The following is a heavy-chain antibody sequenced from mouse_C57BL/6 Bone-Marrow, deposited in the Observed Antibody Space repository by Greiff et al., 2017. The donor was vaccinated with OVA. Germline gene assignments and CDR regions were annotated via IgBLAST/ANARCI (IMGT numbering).Heavy chain of an antibody. D-gene: IGHD2-4*01. J-gene: IGHJ1*03. CDR3: ARPLYYDYWYFDV. CDR1: GYPFTSYW. V-gene: IGHV1-55*01. Sequence: QVQLQQPGAELVKPGASVKMSCKASGYPFTSYWITWVKQRPGQGLEWIGDIYPGSGSINYNEKFKSKAPLTVDTSSSTAYMQLSSLTSEDSAVYYCARPLYYDYWYFDVWGTGTTVTVSS. CDR2: IYPGSGSI.